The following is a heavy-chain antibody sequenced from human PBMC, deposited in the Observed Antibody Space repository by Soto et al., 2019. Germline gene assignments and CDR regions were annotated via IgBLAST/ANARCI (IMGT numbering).Heavy chain of an antibody. J-gene: IGHJ4*02. CDR3: ARDHQVRGPYDE. CDR1: GFTFSDYY. Sequence: PGGSLRLSCAASGFTFSDYYMSWIRQAPGKGLEWLSYISSSGSYTNYADSVKGRFTISRDNAKNSLYLQMNSLRAEDTAVYYCARDHQVRGPYDEWGQGTLVTVSS. D-gene: IGHD3-10*01. CDR2: ISSSGSYT. V-gene: IGHV3-11*05.